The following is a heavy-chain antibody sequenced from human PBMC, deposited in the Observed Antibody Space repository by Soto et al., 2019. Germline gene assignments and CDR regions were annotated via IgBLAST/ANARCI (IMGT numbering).Heavy chain of an antibody. CDR1: GGSISSSSYY. CDR3: ARPRYSSSPYYFDY. V-gene: IGHV4-39*01. CDR2: IYYSGST. J-gene: IGHJ4*02. D-gene: IGHD6-6*01. Sequence: SETLSLTCTVSGGSISSSSYYWGWIRQPPGKGLEWIGSIYYSGSTYYSPSLKSRVTISVDTSKNQFSLKLSSVTAADTAVYYCARPRYSSSPYYFDYWGQGTLVTVSS.